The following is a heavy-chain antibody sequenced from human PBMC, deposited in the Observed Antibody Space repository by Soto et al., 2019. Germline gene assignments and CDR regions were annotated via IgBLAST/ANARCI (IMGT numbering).Heavy chain of an antibody. CDR1: GYTFTSYG. Sequence: QVQLVQSGAEVKKPGASVKVSCKASGYTFTSYGISWVRQAPGQGLEWMGWISAYNGNTNYAQKLQGRVTMTTDTATSTAYMELRSLRSDDTAVYYCARHVLLWFGESSDWFDPWGQGTLVTVSS. V-gene: IGHV1-18*01. J-gene: IGHJ5*02. CDR3: ARHVLLWFGESSDWFDP. D-gene: IGHD3-10*01. CDR2: ISAYNGNT.